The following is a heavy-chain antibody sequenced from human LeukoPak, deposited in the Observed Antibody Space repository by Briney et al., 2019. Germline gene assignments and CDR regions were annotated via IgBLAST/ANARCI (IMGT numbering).Heavy chain of an antibody. J-gene: IGHJ4*02. CDR3: ARHGNWDPFDY. D-gene: IGHD7-27*01. V-gene: IGHV4-39*01. CDR1: GDSISSSDYY. Sequence: SETLSLTCNVSGDSISSSDYYWGWIRQPPGEGLEWIGTIYYTGSTYYKPYLKSRLTISVDSSKNQFSLKMNSVTAADTGVYYCARHGNWDPFDYWGQGTLVTVSS. CDR2: IYYTGST.